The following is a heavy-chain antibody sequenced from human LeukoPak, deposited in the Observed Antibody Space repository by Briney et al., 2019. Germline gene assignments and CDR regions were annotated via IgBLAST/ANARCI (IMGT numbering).Heavy chain of an antibody. Sequence: PGGSLRLSCAASGFTLSSYAMSWVRQAPGKGLEWVAFIRYDGSNKYYADSVKGRFTISRDNSKNTLYLQMNSLRAEDTAVYYCAKGLLRFLEWSGFDPWGQGTLVTVSS. V-gene: IGHV3-30*02. CDR1: GFTLSSYA. J-gene: IGHJ5*02. CDR3: AKGLLRFLEWSGFDP. D-gene: IGHD3-3*01. CDR2: IRYDGSNK.